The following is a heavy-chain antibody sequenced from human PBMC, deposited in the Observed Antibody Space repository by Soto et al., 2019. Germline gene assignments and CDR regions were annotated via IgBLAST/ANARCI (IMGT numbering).Heavy chain of an antibody. D-gene: IGHD3-10*01. CDR3: ARDLMVRGVTLYNSFDF. CDR2: ISSSSSYI. CDR1: GFTFSSYS. J-gene: IGHJ5*01. V-gene: IGHV3-21*01. Sequence: PGGSLRLSCAASGFTFSSYSMNWVRQAPEKGLEWVSSISSSSSYIYYADPVKGRFTVSRDNAKNSLYLQMNSLRAEDTAVYYCARDLMVRGVTLYNSFDFWGQGTLVTVFS.